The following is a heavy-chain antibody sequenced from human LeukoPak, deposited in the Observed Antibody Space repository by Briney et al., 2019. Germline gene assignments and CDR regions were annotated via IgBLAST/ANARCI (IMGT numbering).Heavy chain of an antibody. CDR3: ARLPKRAYYYDSSGYWLDAFDI. D-gene: IGHD3-22*01. Sequence: AGESLKISCKASGYTFSKYWIGWVRQMPGKGLEWMGIIYPGESDIRYSPSFQGQVTISADKSISTAYLQWSSLKASDTAMYYCARLPKRAYYYDSSGYWLDAFDIWGQGTMVTVSS. CDR2: IYPGESDI. CDR1: GYTFSKYW. J-gene: IGHJ3*02. V-gene: IGHV5-51*01.